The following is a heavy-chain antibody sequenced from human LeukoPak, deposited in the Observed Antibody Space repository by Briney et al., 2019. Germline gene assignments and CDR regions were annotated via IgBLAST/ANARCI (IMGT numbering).Heavy chain of an antibody. CDR1: GFTFADYA. J-gene: IGHJ4*02. Sequence: GGSLRLSCAGSGFTFADYAMHWVRQAPGKGLEWVSGISWNSGSIGYADSVKGRFTISRDNAKNSLYLQMNSLRAEDTALYYCAKDIGPMVRGGQDYWGQGTLVTVSS. CDR3: AKDIGPMVRGGQDY. CDR2: ISWNSGSI. V-gene: IGHV3-9*01. D-gene: IGHD3-10*01.